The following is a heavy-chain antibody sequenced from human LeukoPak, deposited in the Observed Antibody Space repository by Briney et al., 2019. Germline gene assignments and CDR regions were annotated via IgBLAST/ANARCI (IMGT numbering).Heavy chain of an antibody. CDR2: ISCSVSTI. V-gene: IGHV3-48*03. J-gene: IGHJ4*02. Sequence: GGSLRLSCAASGFTFSSYEMNWVRQAPGKGLEWVSYISCSVSTIYYADSVKGRFTISRDDAKNSLYLQMDSLRAEDTAVYYCARGNSGWYLYYFDYWGQGTLVTVSS. CDR3: ARGNSGWYLYYFDY. D-gene: IGHD6-19*01. CDR1: GFTFSSYE.